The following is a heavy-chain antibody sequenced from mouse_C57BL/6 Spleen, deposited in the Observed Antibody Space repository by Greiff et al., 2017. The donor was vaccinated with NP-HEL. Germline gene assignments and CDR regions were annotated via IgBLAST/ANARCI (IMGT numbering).Heavy chain of an antibody. Sequence: QVQLQQSGAELARPGASVKLSCKASGYTFTSYGISWVKQRTGQGLEWIGEIYPRSGNTYYNEKFKGKATLTADKSSSTAYMELRSLTSEDSAVYFCARSREPDSAGYWFAYWGQGTLVTVSA. J-gene: IGHJ3*01. D-gene: IGHD3-2*02. V-gene: IGHV1-81*01. CDR3: ARSREPDSAGYWFAY. CDR1: GYTFTSYG. CDR2: IYPRSGNT.